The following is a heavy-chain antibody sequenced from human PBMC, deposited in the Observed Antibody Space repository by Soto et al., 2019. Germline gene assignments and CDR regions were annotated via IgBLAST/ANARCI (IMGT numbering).Heavy chain of an antibody. D-gene: IGHD3-3*01. CDR3: ARDSDYNHDFWGGYYLGNYYYGMDV. Sequence: ASVKVSCKASGYTFTSYGISWVRQAPGQGLEWMGWISAYNGNTNYAQKLQGRVTMTTDTSTSTAYMELRSLRSDDTAVFYCARDSDYNHDFWGGYYLGNYYYGMDVWAKGTTVTVPS. V-gene: IGHV1-18*01. CDR2: ISAYNGNT. J-gene: IGHJ6*04. CDR1: GYTFTSYG.